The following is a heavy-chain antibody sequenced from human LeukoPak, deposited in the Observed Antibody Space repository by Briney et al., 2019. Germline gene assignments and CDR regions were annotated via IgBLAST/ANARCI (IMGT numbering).Heavy chain of an antibody. CDR2: INPSDGSA. V-gene: IGHV1-46*01. J-gene: IGHJ1*01. CDR3: ATARVGNSGWYRSFLDF. Sequence: ASVKVSCKASGYTFTSYGISWVRQAPGQGLEWMGIINPSDGSANYAQQFQGRVTMTRDTSTSTVYMDLSSLRSEDTAVYYCATARVGNSGWYRSFLDFWGQGTLVTVSS. D-gene: IGHD6-19*01. CDR1: GYTFTSYG.